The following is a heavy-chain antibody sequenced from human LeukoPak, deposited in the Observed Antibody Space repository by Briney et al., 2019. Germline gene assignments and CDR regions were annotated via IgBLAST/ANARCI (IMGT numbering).Heavy chain of an antibody. CDR1: GFTLSDYY. CDR2: ISSSGSTI. Sequence: GGSLRLSCAASGFTLSDYYMSWIRQAPGKGLEWVSYISSSGSTIYYADSVKGRFTISRDNAKNSLYLQMNSLRAEDTAVYYCARDRDFWSGFDAFDTWGQGTMVTVSS. CDR3: ARDRDFWSGFDAFDT. J-gene: IGHJ3*02. V-gene: IGHV3-11*01. D-gene: IGHD3-3*01.